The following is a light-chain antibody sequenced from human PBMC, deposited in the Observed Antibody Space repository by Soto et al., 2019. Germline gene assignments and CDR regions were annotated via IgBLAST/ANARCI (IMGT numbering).Light chain of an antibody. V-gene: IGKV1-5*01. Sequence: DIQMTQSPSTLSASVGDRVTISCRASQSISQWLAWYQQRPGKAPKLLIYDATSLEGGVSSRFGGSGSGTGFTLTINSLQPDDLATYYCQQYNSYPWTFGQGTKVDIK. J-gene: IGKJ1*01. CDR3: QQYNSYPWT. CDR1: QSISQW. CDR2: DAT.